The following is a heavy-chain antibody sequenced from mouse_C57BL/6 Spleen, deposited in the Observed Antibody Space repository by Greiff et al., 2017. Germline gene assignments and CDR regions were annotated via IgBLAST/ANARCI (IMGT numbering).Heavy chain of an antibody. J-gene: IGHJ2*01. CDR1: GFSLTSYG. CDR3: ARGKSNYHCDY. V-gene: IGHV2-2*01. D-gene: IGHD2-5*01. Sequence: QVQLQQSGPGLVQPSQSLSITCTVSGFSLTSYGVHWVRQSPGKGLEWLGVIWSGGSTDYNAAFISSLSISKDNSKSQVFFKMNSLQADDTAIYDCARGKSNYHCDYWGKGTTLTVSS. CDR2: IWSGGST.